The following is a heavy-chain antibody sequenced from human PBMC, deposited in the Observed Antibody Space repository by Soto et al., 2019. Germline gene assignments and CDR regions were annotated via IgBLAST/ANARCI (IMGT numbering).Heavy chain of an antibody. V-gene: IGHV3-30*03. CDR2: ISDDGSNK. J-gene: IGHJ6*01. CDR3: HRKSGMDV. CDR1: GFIFTNYA. Sequence: GGSPRLCRAASGFIFTNYAMPWVRQAPGKGLEWVAVISDDGSNKYYVDSVKGRFTISKDSSKSMLYLQMNSLLAVDTAVYNCHRKSGMDVRGNGTTVTVSS.